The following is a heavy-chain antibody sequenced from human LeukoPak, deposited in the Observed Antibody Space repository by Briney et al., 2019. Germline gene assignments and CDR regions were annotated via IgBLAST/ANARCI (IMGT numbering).Heavy chain of an antibody. CDR3: ALGGWLQPFDY. Sequence: GGSLRLSCAASGFTFSSYSMNWVRQAPGKGLEWVSSISSSSSYIYYADSVKGRFTISRDNAKNPLYLQMNSLRAEDTAVYYCALGGWLQPFDYRGQGTLVTVSS. V-gene: IGHV3-21*01. D-gene: IGHD5-24*01. J-gene: IGHJ4*02. CDR1: GFTFSSYS. CDR2: ISSSSSYI.